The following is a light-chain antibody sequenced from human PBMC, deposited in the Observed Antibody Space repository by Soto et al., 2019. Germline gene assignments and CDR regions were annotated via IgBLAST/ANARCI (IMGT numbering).Light chain of an antibody. Sequence: EIVMTQSPATLSVSPGERVTLSFRASQSVMTNLAWYQHKPGQAPRLLIYGASNRATGFPARFSGSGSGTDFTLTISSLESEDFAVYYCQQRSNFITFGQGTRLEIK. CDR2: GAS. CDR3: QQRSNFIT. V-gene: IGKV3-15*01. J-gene: IGKJ5*01. CDR1: QSVMTN.